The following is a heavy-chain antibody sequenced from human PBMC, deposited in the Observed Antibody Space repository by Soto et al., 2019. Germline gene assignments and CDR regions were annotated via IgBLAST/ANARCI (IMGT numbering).Heavy chain of an antibody. CDR3: ARCQDIVLMVYANCFDP. Sequence: ASVKVSCKASGYTFTSYDINWVRQATGQGLEWMGWMIPNSGNTGYAQKFQGRVTMTRNTSISTAYMELSSLRSENTAVYYCARCQDIVLMVYANCFDPWGEGTLVTVSA. D-gene: IGHD2-8*01. CDR1: GYTFTSYD. CDR2: MIPNSGNT. V-gene: IGHV1-8*01. J-gene: IGHJ5*02.